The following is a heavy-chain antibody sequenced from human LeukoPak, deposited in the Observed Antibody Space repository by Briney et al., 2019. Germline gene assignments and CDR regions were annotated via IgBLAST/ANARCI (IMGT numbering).Heavy chain of an antibody. CDR3: GKDRREGYNFEWCGFDP. V-gene: IGHV3-30*02. J-gene: IGHJ5*02. Sequence: GGSLRLSCAASGFTFSSYDMHWVRQAPGKGLEWVAFISYDGSVKYYADSVKGRFTVSRDNSKKALYLEMHSLSADDTAVYYCGKDRREGYNFEWCGFDPRDQGTVVIVSS. CDR1: GFTFSSYD. CDR2: ISYDGSVK. D-gene: IGHD5-24*01.